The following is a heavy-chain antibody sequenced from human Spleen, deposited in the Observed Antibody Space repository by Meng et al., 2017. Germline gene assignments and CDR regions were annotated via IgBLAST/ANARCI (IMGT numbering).Heavy chain of an antibody. CDR3: ARDSWEGAYFDY. CDR1: GFTFSSYW. V-gene: IGHV3-7*01. CDR2: IKQDGSEK. J-gene: IGHJ4*02. Sequence: GESLKISCAASGFTFSSYWMSWVRQAPGKGLEWVANIKQDGSEKYYVDSVKGRFTISRDNAKPSLYLQMNSLRAEDTAVYYCARDSWEGAYFDYWGQGTLVTVSS. D-gene: IGHD1-26*01.